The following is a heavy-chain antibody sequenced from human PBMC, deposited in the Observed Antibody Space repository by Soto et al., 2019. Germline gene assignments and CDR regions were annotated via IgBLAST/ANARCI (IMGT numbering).Heavy chain of an antibody. CDR1: GGSISSGGYY. CDR3: ARYYYDFWSGHLDY. Sequence: SETLSLACTVSGGSISSGGYYWSWIRQHPGKGLEWIGYIYYSGSTYYNPSLKSRVTISVDTSKNQFSLKLSSVTAADTAVYYCARYYYDFWSGHLDYWGQGTLVTVSS. J-gene: IGHJ4*02. V-gene: IGHV4-31*02. CDR2: IYYSGST. D-gene: IGHD3-3*01.